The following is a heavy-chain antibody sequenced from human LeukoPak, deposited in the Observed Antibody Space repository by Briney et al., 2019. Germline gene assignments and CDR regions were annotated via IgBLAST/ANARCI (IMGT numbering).Heavy chain of an antibody. Sequence: PSETLSLTCAVYGGSFSGYYWSWIRQPPGKGLEWIGEINHSGSTNYNPSLKSRVTISVDTSKNQFSLKLSSVTAADTAVYYCASSVPSRTIDYWGQGTLVTVSS. V-gene: IGHV4-34*01. J-gene: IGHJ4*02. CDR2: INHSGST. CDR3: ASSVPSRTIDY. CDR1: GGSFSGYY.